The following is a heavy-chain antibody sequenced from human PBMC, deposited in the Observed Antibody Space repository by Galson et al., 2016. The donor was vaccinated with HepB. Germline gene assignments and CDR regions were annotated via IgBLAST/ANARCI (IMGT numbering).Heavy chain of an antibody. CDR1: GFTFSSYA. CDR2: ISYDGTNK. Sequence: SLRLSCAASGFTFSSYAMHWVRQAPGKGLEWVAVISYDGTNKYYADSVKGRFTISGDNSKNTLYLQMNSLRAEDTAVHYCARDLTIFCGGDCYDSGDAFEFWGQGTMVTVSS. CDR3: ARDLTIFCGGDCYDSGDAFEF. D-gene: IGHD2-21*02. V-gene: IGHV3-30-3*01. J-gene: IGHJ3*01.